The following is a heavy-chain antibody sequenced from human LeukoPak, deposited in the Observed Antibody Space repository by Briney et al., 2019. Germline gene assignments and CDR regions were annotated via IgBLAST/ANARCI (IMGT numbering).Heavy chain of an antibody. CDR3: ARGVSLLWFGDVRWFDP. CDR1: GGSISSYY. CDR2: IYYSGST. Sequence: SETLSLTCTVSGGSISSYYWSWIRQPPGKGLEWIGYIYYSGSTNYNPSLKSLVTLSVDTSKNQFSLKLSSVTAADTAVYYCARGVSLLWFGDVRWFDPWGQGTLVTVSS. D-gene: IGHD3-10*01. V-gene: IGHV4-59*01. J-gene: IGHJ5*02.